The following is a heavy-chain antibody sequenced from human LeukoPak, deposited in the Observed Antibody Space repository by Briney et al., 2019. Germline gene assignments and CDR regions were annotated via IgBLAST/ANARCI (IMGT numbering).Heavy chain of an antibody. D-gene: IGHD2-15*01. CDR2: IKQDGSGK. J-gene: IGHJ4*02. CDR1: GFTFSSYW. Sequence: GGSLRLSSAASGFTFSSYWMTWVRQAPGKGLEWVANIKQDGSGKYYVNSVKGRFTISRDNAKNSLFLQMNSLRVEDTAVYYCAGGQGWLLDYWGQGTLVTVSS. CDR3: AGGQGWLLDY. V-gene: IGHV3-7*05.